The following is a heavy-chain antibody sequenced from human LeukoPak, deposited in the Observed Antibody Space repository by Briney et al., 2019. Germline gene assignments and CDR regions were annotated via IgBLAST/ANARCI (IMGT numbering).Heavy chain of an antibody. CDR2: IYYSGST. V-gene: IGHV4-39*01. J-gene: IGHJ4*02. D-gene: IGHD6-19*01. CDR1: GGSISSSNYY. Sequence: SETLSLTCTVSGGSISSSNYYWGWIRQSPGKGLEWIGNIYYSGSTYYKPSLKTRVTISVDTSKKQFSLKLTTVTAADTAVYYCARHASVDGNWPRPLDYWGQGSLVTVSS. CDR3: ARHASVDGNWPRPLDY.